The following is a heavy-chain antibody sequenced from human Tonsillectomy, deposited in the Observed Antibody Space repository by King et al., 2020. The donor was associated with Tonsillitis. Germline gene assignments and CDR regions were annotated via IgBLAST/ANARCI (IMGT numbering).Heavy chain of an antibody. V-gene: IGHV3-21*02. CDR2: ISSSSSYI. Sequence: LVESGGGLVKPGGSLRISCAASGFTFSTYRKNWVRQAPGKGLEWVSSISSSSSYIYYADSVKGRFTISRDNAKSSLYLQMNSLRAEDTAVYYCARHIFGEENYGMDVWGQGTTVTVSS. J-gene: IGHJ6*02. D-gene: IGHD3-10*02. CDR1: GFTFSTYR. CDR3: ARHIFGEENYGMDV.